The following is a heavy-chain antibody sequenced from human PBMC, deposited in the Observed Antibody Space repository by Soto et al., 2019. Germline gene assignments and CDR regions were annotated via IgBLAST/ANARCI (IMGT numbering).Heavy chain of an antibody. Sequence: SATLSLTCAFSGYSLTSGYYWGWIRQPPGKGLEWIGCIYHRGSTYYNPPLKSRVTISVDTSKNQFSLKLSSVTAADTTVYYCARDRAGLAGWGQGTTVTLAS. CDR2: IYHRGST. CDR3: ARDRAGLAG. D-gene: IGHD6-19*01. J-gene: IGHJ6*02. V-gene: IGHV4-38-2*02. CDR1: GYSLTSGYY.